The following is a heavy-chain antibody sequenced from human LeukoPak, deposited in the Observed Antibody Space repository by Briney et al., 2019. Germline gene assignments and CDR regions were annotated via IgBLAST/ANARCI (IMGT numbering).Heavy chain of an antibody. D-gene: IGHD1-26*01. V-gene: IGHV4-59*01. J-gene: IGHJ6*02. CDR1: DGSINSYY. CDR3: ARGRSNYYGMDV. Sequence: SETLSLTCSVSDGSINSYYWNWIRRPPGKGLEWIGYIYYNGNTNYSPSLKSRVTMSVDTSKNLFSLKVSSVTAADTAVYYCARGRSNYYGMDVWGQGTTVTVSS. CDR2: IYYNGNT.